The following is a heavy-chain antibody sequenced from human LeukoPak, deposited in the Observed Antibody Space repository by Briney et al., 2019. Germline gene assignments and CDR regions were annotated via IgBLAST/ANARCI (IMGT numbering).Heavy chain of an antibody. D-gene: IGHD1-14*01. CDR3: ARDNHLGDI. CDR1: GYAFTNYD. V-gene: IGHV1-8*01. J-gene: IGHJ3*02. Sequence: ASVKVSCKTSGYAFTNYDINWVRQAPGQGLEWMGWMHPDNGNTGYAQKFQGRVTMTRNTSISTAYMELSSLRSEDTAVYYCARDNHLGDIWGQGTMVTVSS. CDR2: MHPDNGNT.